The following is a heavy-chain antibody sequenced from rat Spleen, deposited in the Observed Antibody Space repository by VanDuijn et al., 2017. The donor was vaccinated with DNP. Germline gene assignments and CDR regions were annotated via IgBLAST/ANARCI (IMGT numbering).Heavy chain of an antibody. D-gene: IGHD1-2*01. V-gene: IGHV2-1*01. Sequence: QVQLKESGPGLVQPSQTLSLTCTVSGFSLLSSSVHWVRQPPGKGLEWVGAIWSGGGTDYNSTLKSRLSISRDTSKSQVFLKVNSLQTEDTAIYFCTRDYYSSSFVYWGQGTLVTVSS. CDR2: IWSGGGT. CDR3: TRDYYSSSFVY. CDR1: GFSLLSSS. J-gene: IGHJ3*01.